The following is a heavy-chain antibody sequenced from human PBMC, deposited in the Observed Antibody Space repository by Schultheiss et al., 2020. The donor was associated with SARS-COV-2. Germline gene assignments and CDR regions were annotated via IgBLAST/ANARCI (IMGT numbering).Heavy chain of an antibody. J-gene: IGHJ4*02. Sequence: ASVKVSCKASGGTFSSYAISWVRQAPGQGLEWMGGINPNSGGTNYAQKFQGRVTMTRDTSISTAYMELSRLRSDDTAVYYCARERDYYYYDSSGYHRPFDYWGQGTLVTVSS. D-gene: IGHD3-22*01. CDR2: INPNSGGT. CDR1: GGTFSSYA. CDR3: ARERDYYYYDSSGYHRPFDY. V-gene: IGHV1-2*02.